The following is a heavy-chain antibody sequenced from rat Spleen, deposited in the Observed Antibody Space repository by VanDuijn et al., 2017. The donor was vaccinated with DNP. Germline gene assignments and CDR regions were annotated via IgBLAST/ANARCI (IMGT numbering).Heavy chain of an antibody. Sequence: EVQLVESGGGLVQPGRSLKLSCAASGFTFSDYYMAWVRQAPTEGLECVASISPSGGSTYYRDSVKGRFTVSRDNAKSSLYLQMDSLRSEDTATYYCAKNSGYYFDYWGQGVMVTVSS. J-gene: IGHJ2*01. CDR2: ISPSGGST. CDR3: AKNSGYYFDY. V-gene: IGHV5-25*01. D-gene: IGHD4-3*01. CDR1: GFTFSDYY.